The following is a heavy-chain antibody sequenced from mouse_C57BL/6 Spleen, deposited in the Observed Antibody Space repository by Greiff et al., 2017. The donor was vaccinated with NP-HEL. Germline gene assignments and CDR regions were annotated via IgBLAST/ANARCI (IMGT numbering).Heavy chain of an antibody. J-gene: IGHJ2*01. V-gene: IGHV1-82*01. Sequence: QVQLQQSGPELVKPGASVKISCKASGYAFSSSWMNWVKQRPGKGLEWIGRIYPGDGDTNYNGKFKGKATLTADKSSSTAYMQLSSLTSEDSAVYFCARSYYYGSSPYYFDYWGKGTTLTVSS. D-gene: IGHD1-1*01. CDR1: GYAFSSSW. CDR3: ARSYYYGSSPYYFDY. CDR2: IYPGDGDT.